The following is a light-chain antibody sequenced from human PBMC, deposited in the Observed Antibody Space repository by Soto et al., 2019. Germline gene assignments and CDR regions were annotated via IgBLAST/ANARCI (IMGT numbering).Light chain of an antibody. J-gene: IGKJ1*01. CDR2: KAS. CDR3: QQYNSHPWT. V-gene: IGKV1-5*03. CDR1: QSIRSW. Sequence: DIQMTQSPSTLPASVGDRVTVAFLASQSIRSWLAWYQEKPGKAPKLLIYKASLLETGVPSRFSGSASGTEFTLTISSLQTDDFGTYYCQQYNSHPWTFGQGTKVDIK.